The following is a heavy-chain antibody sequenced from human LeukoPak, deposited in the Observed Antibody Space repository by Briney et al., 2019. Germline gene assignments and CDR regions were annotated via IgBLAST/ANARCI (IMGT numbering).Heavy chain of an antibody. CDR1: GYTFTSYY. Sequence: EASVKVSCKASGYTFTSYYMHWVRQAPGQGLEWMEIINPSGGSTSYAQRFQGRVTMTRDTSTSTVYMELSSLRSEDTAVYYCARASGLGAFDIWGQGTMVTVSS. J-gene: IGHJ3*02. V-gene: IGHV1-46*01. CDR3: ARASGLGAFDI. CDR2: INPSGGST. D-gene: IGHD3-10*01.